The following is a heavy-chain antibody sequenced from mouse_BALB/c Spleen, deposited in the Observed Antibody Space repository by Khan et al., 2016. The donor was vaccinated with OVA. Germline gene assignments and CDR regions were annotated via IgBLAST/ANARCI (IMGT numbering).Heavy chain of an antibody. CDR3: ATERAYSRNAGWFAY. Sequence: QMQLEQSGAELARPGDSVKMSCKASGYTFTNYTMHWIKQRPGQGLEWIGYINPSIGYTNYTQKFKDKATLTADKSSTTAYMQLSSLTSDDSAVYLCATERAYSRNAGWFAYGGQGTLVTVSA. D-gene: IGHD2-14*01. J-gene: IGHJ3*01. CDR1: GYTFTNYT. CDR2: INPSIGYT. V-gene: IGHV1-4*01.